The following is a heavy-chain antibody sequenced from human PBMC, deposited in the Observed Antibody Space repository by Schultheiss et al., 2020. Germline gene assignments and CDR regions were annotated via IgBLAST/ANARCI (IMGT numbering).Heavy chain of an antibody. CDR1: GFIFINSW. CDR3: VSFYGYGDSNY. D-gene: IGHD4-17*01. CDR2: IKGDGSEI. Sequence: GGSLRLSCAASGFIFINSWMSWIRQPPGKGLEWVAHIKGDGSEIYYVDSVRGRFTISRDNAKNSLYLQMNSLRAEDTALYYCVSFYGYGDSNYWGQGTLVTGSS. J-gene: IGHJ4*02. V-gene: IGHV3-7*01.